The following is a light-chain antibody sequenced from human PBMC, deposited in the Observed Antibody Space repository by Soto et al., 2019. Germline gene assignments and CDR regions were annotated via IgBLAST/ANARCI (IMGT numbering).Light chain of an antibody. CDR2: KAS. CDR1: QSISSW. CDR3: QQYNTYPWT. V-gene: IGKV1-5*03. Sequence: DIQMTQSPSTLSASVGDRVTITCRASQSISSWLAWYQQKPGKAPKLLMYKASSLESGVPSRFSGSGSGTAFTLTISSLQPDDFATYYCQQYNTYPWTVGQGTKVEIK. J-gene: IGKJ1*01.